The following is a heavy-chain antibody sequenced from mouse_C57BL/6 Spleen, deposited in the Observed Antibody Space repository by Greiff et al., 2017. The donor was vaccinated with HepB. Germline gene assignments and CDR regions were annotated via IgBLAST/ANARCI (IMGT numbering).Heavy chain of an antibody. D-gene: IGHD1-1*01. J-gene: IGHJ4*01. CDR3: ARNYGPYAMDY. V-gene: IGHV1-55*01. CDR1: GYTFTSYW. Sequence: QVQLQQSGAELVKPGASVKMSCKASGYTFTSYWITWVKQRPGQGLEWIGDIYPGSGSTNYNEKFKSKATLTVDTSSSTAYMQLSSLTSEDSAVYYCARNYGPYAMDYWGQGTSVTVSS. CDR2: IYPGSGST.